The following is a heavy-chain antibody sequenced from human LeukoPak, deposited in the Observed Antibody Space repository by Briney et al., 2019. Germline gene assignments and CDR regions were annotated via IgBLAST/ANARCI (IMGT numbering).Heavy chain of an antibody. CDR1: GFTFSSYW. D-gene: IGHD3-22*01. CDR2: IKQDGSEK. CDR3: AQWEGEFYYDSSGYH. J-gene: IGHJ4*02. Sequence: GGSLRLSCAASGFTFSSYWMSWVRQAPGKGLEWVANIKQDGSEKYYVDSVKGRFTISRDNAKNSLYLQMNSLRAEDTAVYYCAQWEGEFYYDSSGYHWGQGTLVTVSS. V-gene: IGHV3-7*01.